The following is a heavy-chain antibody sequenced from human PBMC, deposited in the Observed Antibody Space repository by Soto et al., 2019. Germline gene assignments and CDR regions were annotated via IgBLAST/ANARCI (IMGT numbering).Heavy chain of an antibody. V-gene: IGHV3-72*01. CDR1: GFTLSDNY. Sequence: GGSLRLSCAGSGFTLSDNYMDWVRQAPGKGLEWVGRTRNKANRYTTEYTASVKGRFTVSRDESMNSLHLQMNSLKTEDTAVYYCVRTSHYGSGTWNFDFWGQGTVVTVSS. J-gene: IGHJ4*02. D-gene: IGHD3-10*01. CDR3: VRTSHYGSGTWNFDF. CDR2: TRNKANRYTT.